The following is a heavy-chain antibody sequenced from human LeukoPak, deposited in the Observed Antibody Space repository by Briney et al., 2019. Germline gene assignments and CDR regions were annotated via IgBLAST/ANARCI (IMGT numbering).Heavy chain of an antibody. CDR1: GFTFSSYS. CDR3: ATARPWGVYYFDY. D-gene: IGHD3-16*01. CDR2: ISSSGSYI. J-gene: IGHJ4*02. Sequence: GGSLRLSCAASGFTFSSYSMNWVRQAPGKGLEWVSSISSSGSYIYYADSVKGRFTISRDNAKNSLYLQMNSLRAEDTAVYYCATARPWGVYYFDYWGQGTLVTVSS. V-gene: IGHV3-21*01.